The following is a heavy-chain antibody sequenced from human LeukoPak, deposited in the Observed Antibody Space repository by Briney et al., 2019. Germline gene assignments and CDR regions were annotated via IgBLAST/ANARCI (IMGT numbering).Heavy chain of an antibody. V-gene: IGHV1-18*01. J-gene: IGHJ5*02. CDR1: GYTFNSHG. D-gene: IGHD3-22*01. Sequence: ASVKVSCKASGYTFNSHGITWVRQAPGQGLEWMGWISTYNGNTNYAPKLQGRVTMTTDTSTSTAYMELRSLRSGDTAVYYCAKDQYYDSKGWFDAWGQGTLVTVSS. CDR3: AKDQYYDSKGWFDA. CDR2: ISTYNGNT.